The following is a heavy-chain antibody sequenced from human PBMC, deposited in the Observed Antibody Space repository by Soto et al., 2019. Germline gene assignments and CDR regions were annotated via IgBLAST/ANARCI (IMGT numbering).Heavy chain of an antibody. CDR2: INAGNTDR. J-gene: IGHJ4*02. D-gene: IGHD3-22*01. V-gene: IGHV1-3*01. CDR3: ARDWDDSSGGFDY. Sequence: QVHLVQSGAEGKKPGASVEVFCQASGYNFSNYAMHWVRQAPGQGLEWMGWINAGNTDRKYSQKFQGRVTVTRDTSASTVYMELTSLTSEDTAVYYCARDWDDSSGGFDYWGQGTLVTVS. CDR1: GYNFSNYA.